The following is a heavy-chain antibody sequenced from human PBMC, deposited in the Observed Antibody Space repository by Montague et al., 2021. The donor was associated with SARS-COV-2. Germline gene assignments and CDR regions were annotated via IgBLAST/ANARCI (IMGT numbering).Heavy chain of an antibody. CDR2: IYYSGST. V-gene: IGHV4-31*03. CDR1: GGSISSGGYY. D-gene: IGHD3-3*01. Sequence: TLSLTCTVSGGSISSGGYYWSWTRQHPGKGLEWIGYIYYSGSTXYNPSLKSRVTISVDTSKNQFSLKLSSVTAADTAVYYCARASGKKTIFGVAISYFDYWGQGTLVTVSS. J-gene: IGHJ4*02. CDR3: ARASGKKTIFGVAISYFDY.